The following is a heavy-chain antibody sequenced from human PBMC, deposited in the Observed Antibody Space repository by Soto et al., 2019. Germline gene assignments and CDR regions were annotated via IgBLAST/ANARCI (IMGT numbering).Heavy chain of an antibody. CDR1: GYTFTSYY. CDR3: ARDGTAPGRGWFDP. D-gene: IGHD1-26*01. Sequence: QVQLVQSGAEVKKPGASVKVSCKASGYTFTSYYMHCVRQAPGQGLEWMGRINPSGGSTSYAQKFRGRVTITRDTSTSTVYMELSILRSELTAEYYCARDGTAPGRGWFDPWGQGTLVTVSS. CDR2: INPSGGST. V-gene: IGHV1-46*01. J-gene: IGHJ5*02.